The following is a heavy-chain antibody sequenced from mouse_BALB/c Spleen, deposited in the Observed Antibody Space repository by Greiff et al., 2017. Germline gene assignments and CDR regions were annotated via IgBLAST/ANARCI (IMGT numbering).Heavy chain of an antibody. J-gene: IGHJ2*01. CDR1: GFSLTSYG. CDR2: IWAGGST. CDR3: ARDRGGCFDY. Sequence: VKLVESGPGLVAPSQSLSITCTVSGFSLTSYGVHWVRQPPGKGLEWLGVIWAGGSTNYNSALMSRLSISKDNSKSQVFLKMNSLQTDDTAMYYCARDRGGCFDYWGQGTTLTVSS. V-gene: IGHV2-9*02.